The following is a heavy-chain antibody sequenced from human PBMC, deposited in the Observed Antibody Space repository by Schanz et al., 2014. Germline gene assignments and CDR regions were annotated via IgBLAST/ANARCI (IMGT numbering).Heavy chain of an antibody. Sequence: QVQLQESGPGLVKPSQTLSLTCTVSGASISSRDFYWSWIRQFPGKGLEWIGYISYSGRTYYSPSLKSRVTISLDTSNNQISLKLRSVSAADTAVYYCARDKSGTYYTFDLWGPGTQVTVSS. D-gene: IGHD1-26*01. J-gene: IGHJ4*02. CDR1: GASISSRDFY. CDR2: ISYSGRT. CDR3: ARDKSGTYYTFDL. V-gene: IGHV4-31*03.